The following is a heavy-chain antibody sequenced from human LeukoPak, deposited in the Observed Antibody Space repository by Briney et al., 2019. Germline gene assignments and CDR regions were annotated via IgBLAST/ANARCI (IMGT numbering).Heavy chain of an antibody. Sequence: GGSLRLSCAASGFTFSSYAMSRVRQAPGKGLEWVSAISGSGGSTYYADSVKGRFTISRDNSKNTLYLQMNSLRAEDTAVYYCAKDRSGESYYYYGMDVWGQGTTVTVSS. CDR2: ISGSGGST. CDR3: AKDRSGESYYYYGMDV. D-gene: IGHD3-10*01. V-gene: IGHV3-23*01. CDR1: GFTFSSYA. J-gene: IGHJ6*02.